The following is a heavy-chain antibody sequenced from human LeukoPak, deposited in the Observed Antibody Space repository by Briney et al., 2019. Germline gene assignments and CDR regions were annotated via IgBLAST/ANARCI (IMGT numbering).Heavy chain of an antibody. V-gene: IGHV3-48*04. CDR2: IGTSTSTI. Sequence: PGGVPGISFAAPGFNFSTYNMKMGRPAPRKGVGGGFYIGTSTSTIYYADSVKGRFTISRDNAKKSLYLQMNSLRAEDSALYYCARDYRSSSGRAFDIWGQGTMVTVSS. J-gene: IGHJ3*02. CDR1: GFNFSTYN. D-gene: IGHD6-13*01. CDR3: ARDYRSSSGRAFDI.